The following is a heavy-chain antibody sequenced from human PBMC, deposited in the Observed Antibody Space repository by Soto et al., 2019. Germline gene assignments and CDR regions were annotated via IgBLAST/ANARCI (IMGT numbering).Heavy chain of an antibody. CDR2: IGGSGGNT. D-gene: IGHD3-9*01. Sequence: EVQLLESGEGLVQPGGSLKLSCAASGFTFSSYAMSWVRQAPGKGLEWVSGIGGSGGNTYYADSVKGRFTISRDNSKNTLFLQMNRLRAQEKGEYFCARVVRYFDPPYGMDVW. J-gene: IGHJ6*01. V-gene: IGHV3-23*01. CDR3: ARVVRYFDPPYGMDV. CDR1: GFTFSSYA.